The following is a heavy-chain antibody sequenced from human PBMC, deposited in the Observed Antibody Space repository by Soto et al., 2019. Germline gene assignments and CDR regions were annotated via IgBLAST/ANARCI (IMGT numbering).Heavy chain of an antibody. CDR3: ARVRAQRLGPRDGAVAV. Sequence: QVQLQESGPGLVKPSETLSLACTVSGGSISSYYWSWIRQPPGKGLEWIGYIYYSGSTNYNPSLKSRVTISVDTSKNQFALKLSSVTAADTAVYYCARVRAQRLGPRDGAVAVWGQGTLVTVSS. V-gene: IGHV4-59*01. D-gene: IGHD6-19*01. CDR1: GGSISSYY. J-gene: IGHJ4*02. CDR2: IYYSGST.